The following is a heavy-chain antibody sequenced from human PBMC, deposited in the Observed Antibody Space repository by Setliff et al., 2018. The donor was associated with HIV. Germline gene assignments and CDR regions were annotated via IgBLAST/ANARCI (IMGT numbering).Heavy chain of an antibody. CDR3: AKDGDYSNWDYDAFDI. J-gene: IGHJ3*02. V-gene: IGHV3-30*02. CDR1: GFTFSAHG. Sequence: GESLRLSCAASGFTFSAHGMHWVRQASGKGLGWVAFINYDGSSEYYVDSVKGRVTISRDNSKNTVDLQMNSLRAEDTAVYYCAKDGDYSNWDYDAFDIWGQGTMVTVSS. CDR2: INYDGSSE. D-gene: IGHD1-7*01.